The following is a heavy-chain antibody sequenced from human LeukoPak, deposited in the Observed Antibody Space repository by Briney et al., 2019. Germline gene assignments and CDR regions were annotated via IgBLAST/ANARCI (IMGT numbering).Heavy chain of an antibody. CDR1: GFTFSDYW. CDR2: IREDGSEK. CDR3: ATLHFDLDS. V-gene: IGHV3-7*01. Sequence: GGSLRLSCAASGFTFSDYWMSWVRQAPGKGLEWVANIREDGSEKNYVDSVKGRFSISRDNAKNSLYLQMNSLGAEDTAVYYCATLHFDLDSWGQGVPVAVSS. D-gene: IGHD3-3*02. J-gene: IGHJ4*02.